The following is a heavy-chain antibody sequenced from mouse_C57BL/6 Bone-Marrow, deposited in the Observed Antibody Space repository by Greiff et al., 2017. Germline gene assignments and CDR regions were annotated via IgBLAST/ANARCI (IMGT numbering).Heavy chain of an antibody. J-gene: IGHJ1*03. Sequence: QVHVKQSGPELVKPGASVKISCKASGYAFSSSWMNWVKQRPGKGLEWIGRIYPGDGDTNYNGKFKGKATLTADKSSSTAYMQLSSLTSEDSAVYFCARVPGYFDVWGTGTTVTVSS. CDR2: IYPGDGDT. V-gene: IGHV1-82*01. CDR1: GYAFSSSW. CDR3: ARVPGYFDV.